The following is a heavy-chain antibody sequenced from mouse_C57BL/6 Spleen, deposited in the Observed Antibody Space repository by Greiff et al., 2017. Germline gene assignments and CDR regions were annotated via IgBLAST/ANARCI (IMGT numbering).Heavy chain of an antibody. CDR1: GFTFSSYT. Sequence: EVMLVESGGGLVKPGGSLKLSCAASGFTFSSYTMSWVRQTPEKRLEWVATISGGGGNTYYPDSVKGRFTISRDNAKNTLYLQMSSLRSEDTALYYCARHLNWDDYFDYWGQGTTLTVSS. CDR3: ARHLNWDDYFDY. J-gene: IGHJ2*01. D-gene: IGHD4-1*01. CDR2: ISGGGGNT. V-gene: IGHV5-9*01.